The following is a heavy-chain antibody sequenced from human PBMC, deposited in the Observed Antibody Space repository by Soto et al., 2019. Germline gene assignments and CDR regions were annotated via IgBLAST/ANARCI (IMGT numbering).Heavy chain of an antibody. CDR3: ATKTISAPSGGS. Sequence: PGGFLRLSCAASGVTFISYSMNWVRQAPGKGLEWVSYISRSSSTILYAESVKGRFTISRDNAKNSLYLQMNSLRAEDTAVYYCATKTISAPSGGSWGQGTLVTSPQ. D-gene: IGHD3-3*02. CDR2: ISRSSSTI. J-gene: IGHJ5*02. V-gene: IGHV3-48*01. CDR1: GVTFISYS.